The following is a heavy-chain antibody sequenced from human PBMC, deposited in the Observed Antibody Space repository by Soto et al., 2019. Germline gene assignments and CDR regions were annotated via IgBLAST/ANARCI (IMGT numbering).Heavy chain of an antibody. CDR2: INPNSGGT. D-gene: IGHD5-18*01. V-gene: IGHV1-2*04. Sequence: QVQLVQSGAEVKKPGASVKVSCKASGYTFTGYYMHWVRQAPGQGLEWMGWINPNSGGTNYAQKLQGWVIRTRDTSISKSYMERSRLGSDDTAVYYCARNVDTAMGDAFDIWGQGTMVTVSS. J-gene: IGHJ3*02. CDR1: GYTFTGYY. CDR3: ARNVDTAMGDAFDI.